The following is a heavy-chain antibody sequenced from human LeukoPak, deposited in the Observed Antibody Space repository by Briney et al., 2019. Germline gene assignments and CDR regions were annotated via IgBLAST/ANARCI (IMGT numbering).Heavy chain of an antibody. CDR1: GGSVSDYS. D-gene: IGHD1-26*01. Sequence: PSETLSLICGVYGGSVSDYSWSWIRQPPGKGLEFIGEINHSVNTNFNPSLKSRVTISVDTSKNQVSLRLSSVTAAGTAVYYCARQGGSNNAIDDWGQGTLVTVSS. V-gene: IGHV4-34*01. CDR3: ARQGGSNNAIDD. CDR2: INHSVNT. J-gene: IGHJ4*02.